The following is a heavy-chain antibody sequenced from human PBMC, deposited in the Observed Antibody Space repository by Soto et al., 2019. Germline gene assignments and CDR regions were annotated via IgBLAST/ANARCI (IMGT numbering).Heavy chain of an antibody. D-gene: IGHD5-18*01. CDR2: IYYSGST. Sequence: SETLSLTCTVSGGSISSSSYYWGWIRQPPGKGLEWIGSIYYSGSTYYNPSLKSRVTISVDTSKNQFSLKLSSVTAADTAVYYCARVDTAMVNYYYYGMDVWGQGTTVTVSS. CDR1: GGSISSSSYY. CDR3: ARVDTAMVNYYYYGMDV. V-gene: IGHV4-39*01. J-gene: IGHJ6*02.